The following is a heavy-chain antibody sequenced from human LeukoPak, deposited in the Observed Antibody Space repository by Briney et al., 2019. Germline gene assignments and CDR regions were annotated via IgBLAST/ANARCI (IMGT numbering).Heavy chain of an antibody. CDR2: INWNGGST. CDR3: ARVGYYASSGYYYYYYYMDV. D-gene: IGHD3-22*01. J-gene: IGHJ6*03. CDR1: GFTFDDYS. Sequence: GGSLRLSCAASGFTFDDYSMTWVRQAPGKGLEWVSGINWNGGSTGYADSVKGRFTISRDNAKNSVYLQLNSLSAEDTAVYYCARVGYYASSGYYYYYYYMDVWGKGTTVTISS. V-gene: IGHV3-20*04.